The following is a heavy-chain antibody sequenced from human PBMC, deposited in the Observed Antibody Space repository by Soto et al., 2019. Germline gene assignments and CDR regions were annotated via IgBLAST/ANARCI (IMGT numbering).Heavy chain of an antibody. J-gene: IGHJ6*02. Sequence: QVQLVQSGAEVKKPGASVKVSCKASGYTFTSYGISWVRQAPGQGLEWMGWISAYNGNTNYAQKLQGRVTMTTDTSTSTAYMELRSLRSDDTAVYYCAGVGDSSGSYPGPDYYYGMDVWGQGTTVTVSS. CDR1: GYTFTSYG. D-gene: IGHD3-22*01. CDR2: ISAYNGNT. V-gene: IGHV1-18*01. CDR3: AGVGDSSGSYPGPDYYYGMDV.